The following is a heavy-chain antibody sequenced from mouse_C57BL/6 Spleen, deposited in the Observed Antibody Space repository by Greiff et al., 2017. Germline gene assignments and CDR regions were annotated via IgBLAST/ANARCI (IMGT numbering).Heavy chain of an antibody. CDR2: IHPNSGST. Sequence: VQLQQPGAELVKPGASVKLSCKASGYTFTSYWMHWVKQRPGQGLEWIGMIHPNSGSTNYNEKFKSKATLTVDESSSTAYMQLSSLTSEDSAVYYCERQDANYYGSSYGYFDDWGTGTTVTVSS. CDR3: ERQDANYYGSSYGYFDD. D-gene: IGHD1-1*01. V-gene: IGHV1-64*01. CDR1: GYTFTSYW. J-gene: IGHJ1*03.